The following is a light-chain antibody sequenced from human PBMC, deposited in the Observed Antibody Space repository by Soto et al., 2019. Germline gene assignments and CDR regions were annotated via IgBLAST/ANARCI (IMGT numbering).Light chain of an antibody. CDR3: QQRRSWQVT. V-gene: IGKV3D-11*02. Sequence: ENVFTQSPATLSLSPGEGGTLSCRASQSINTYLAWYQQKPGQAPRLLIYDASKRATGIPARFSGSGYGTNFTLTISSLETEDFAVYYCQQRRSWQVTFGQGTRLEIK. CDR1: QSINTY. J-gene: IGKJ5*01. CDR2: DAS.